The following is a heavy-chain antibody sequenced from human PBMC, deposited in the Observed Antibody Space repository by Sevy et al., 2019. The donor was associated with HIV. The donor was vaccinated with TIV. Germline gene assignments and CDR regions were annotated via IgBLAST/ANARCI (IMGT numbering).Heavy chain of an antibody. CDR1: GFTFDDHG. Sequence: GGSLRLSCVTSGFTFDDHGMHWVREIPGKGLEWVSGVSWNGRSLGYADTVKGRFIISRDNAKKSVSLQMNSLRTEDTALYYCARDAGTGGSYMGYYFGMDVWGQWITVTASS. D-gene: IGHD1-26*01. CDR2: VSWNGRSL. V-gene: IGHV3-9*01. J-gene: IGHJ6*02. CDR3: ARDAGTGGSYMGYYFGMDV.